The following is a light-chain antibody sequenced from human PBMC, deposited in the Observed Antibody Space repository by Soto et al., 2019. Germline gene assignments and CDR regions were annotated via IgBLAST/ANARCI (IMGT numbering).Light chain of an antibody. J-gene: IGKJ1*01. CDR2: GAS. CDR3: QQYTSWLWT. Sequence: EIVLTQSPGTLSLSPGERATLSCRASQSVSSSYLAWYQQKPGQAPRLLIYGASSRATGIPDRFSGSGSGTDFTLTISSLQSEDSAVYYCQQYTSWLWTFGQWTKLEIK. V-gene: IGKV3-20*01. CDR1: QSVSSSY.